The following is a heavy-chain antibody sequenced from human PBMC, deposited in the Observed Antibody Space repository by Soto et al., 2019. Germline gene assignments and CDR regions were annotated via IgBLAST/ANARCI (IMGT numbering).Heavy chain of an antibody. CDR1: GYTFTNYL. Sequence: ASGKVSCKASGYTFTNYLVIWILQAPGQGLEWMGWIKTYSPNTYSPQKFQGRLTLTADTSTSTAFMELRSLRPDDTAVYYCAIAYGSETYYGHYGLDVWGQGTTVTVSS. J-gene: IGHJ6*02. CDR2: IKTYSPNT. CDR3: AIAYGSETYYGHYGLDV. V-gene: IGHV1-18*01. D-gene: IGHD3-10*01.